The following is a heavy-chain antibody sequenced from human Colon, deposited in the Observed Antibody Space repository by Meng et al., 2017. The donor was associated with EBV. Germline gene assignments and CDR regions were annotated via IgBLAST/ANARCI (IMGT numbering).Heavy chain of an antibody. Sequence: QSLDSAPGRVNPSATFSLTSPVSGGSISSNGSYWDWFRQPPGKGLEWIGAICHSGSTSYNPSLQSRVTMFVDTSKNQFSLMLTSVTATDTAVYYCARRRGGSGRDCWGQGTLVTVSS. CDR2: ICHSGST. CDR1: GGSISSNGSY. D-gene: IGHD3-10*01. V-gene: IGHV4-39*01. J-gene: IGHJ4*02. CDR3: ARRRGGSGRDC.